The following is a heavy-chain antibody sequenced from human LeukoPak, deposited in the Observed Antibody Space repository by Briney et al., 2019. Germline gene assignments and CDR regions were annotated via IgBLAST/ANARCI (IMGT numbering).Heavy chain of an antibody. Sequence: PGGSLRLSCAASGFTFSSYSMNWVRQAPGKGLEWVSSISSSSSYIYYADSVKGRFTISRDNAKNSLYLQMNSLRAEDTAVYYCARAPGRRVVPAAMSHCRLYYYYYYMDVWGKGTTVTISS. CDR3: ARAPGRRVVPAAMSHCRLYYYYYYMDV. J-gene: IGHJ6*03. V-gene: IGHV3-21*01. CDR2: ISSSSSYI. CDR1: GFTFSSYS. D-gene: IGHD2-2*01.